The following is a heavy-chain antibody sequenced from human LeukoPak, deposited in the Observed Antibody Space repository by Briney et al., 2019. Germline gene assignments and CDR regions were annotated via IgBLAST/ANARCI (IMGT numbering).Heavy chain of an antibody. CDR2: IYYSGST. D-gene: IGHD5-18*01. V-gene: IGHV4-30-4*01. Sequence: KPSETLSLTCTVSGGSISSGDYYWSWIRQPPGKGLEWIGYIYYSGSTYYNPSLKSRVTISVDTSKNQFSLKLGSVTAADTAVYYCARESYSYGLDDDAFDIWGQGTMVTVSS. J-gene: IGHJ3*02. CDR1: GGSISSGDYY. CDR3: ARESYSYGLDDDAFDI.